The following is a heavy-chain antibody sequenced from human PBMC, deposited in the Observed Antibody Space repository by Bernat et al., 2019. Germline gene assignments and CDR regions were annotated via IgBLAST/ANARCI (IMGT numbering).Heavy chain of an antibody. J-gene: IGHJ4*02. D-gene: IGHD6-13*01. CDR3: ARLGSSWSFDY. CDR1: GFTFNNYR. CDR2: IWYDGNNK. Sequence: QVQLVESGGGVVQPGRSLRLSCAASGFTFNNYRMHWVRQVPGKGLEWVAVIWYDGNNKYYADSVKGRFTISRDNSKNTLYLQMNSLGAEDTAVYYCARLGSSWSFDYWGQGTLVTVSS. V-gene: IGHV3-33*01.